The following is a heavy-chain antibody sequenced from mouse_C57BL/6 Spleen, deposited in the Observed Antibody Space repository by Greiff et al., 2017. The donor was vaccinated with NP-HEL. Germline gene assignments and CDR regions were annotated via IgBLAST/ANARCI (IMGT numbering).Heavy chain of an antibody. CDR3: SRNPHNPYDFDY. J-gene: IGHJ2*01. V-gene: IGHV2-2*01. Sequence: QVQLQQSGPGLVQPSQSLSITCTVSGFSLTSYGVHWVRQSPGKGLEWLGVIWSGGSTDYNAAFISRLSISKDNSKSQVFFKMNSMQADDTAIYYCSRNPHNPYDFDYWGQGTTLTVSS. CDR1: GFSLTSYG. D-gene: IGHD1-3*01. CDR2: IWSGGST.